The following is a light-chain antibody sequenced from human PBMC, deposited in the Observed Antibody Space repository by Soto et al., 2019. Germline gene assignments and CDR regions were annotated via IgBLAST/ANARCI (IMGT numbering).Light chain of an antibody. V-gene: IGKV1-5*01. Sequence: DIQMTQSPSTLSASVGDRVSISCRASQRLDKWLAWYQLKPGEAPKLLVSDASNLESGVSSRFTGSGSGTEFTLTISSLQPDDFATCYCQQYTRYPYTFGQGTKLEI. J-gene: IGKJ2*01. CDR1: QRLDKW. CDR2: DAS. CDR3: QQYTRYPYT.